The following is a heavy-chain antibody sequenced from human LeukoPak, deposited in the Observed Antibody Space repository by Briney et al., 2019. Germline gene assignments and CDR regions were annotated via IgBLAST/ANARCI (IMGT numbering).Heavy chain of an antibody. Sequence: GGSLRLSCGTSGFIFSNYGMHWVRQAPAKGLEWVAVIWNDGSNKYYADSVKGRFTISRDNSKTTLEMNSLRVEDTAVYYCARSVRGSETGAGDAFDIWGQGIMVTVSS. CDR3: ARSVRGSETGAGDAFDI. J-gene: IGHJ3*02. V-gene: IGHV3-33*01. CDR2: IWNDGSNK. D-gene: IGHD1-1*01. CDR1: GFIFSNYG.